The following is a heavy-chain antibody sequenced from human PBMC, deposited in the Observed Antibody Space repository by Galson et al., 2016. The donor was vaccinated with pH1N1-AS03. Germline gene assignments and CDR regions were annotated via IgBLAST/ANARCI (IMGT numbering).Heavy chain of an antibody. J-gene: IGHJ4*02. D-gene: IGHD5-24*01. CDR3: ARASRWLQIGFDY. V-gene: IGHV3-30-3*01. CDR1: GFPFSTYA. CDR2: ISNDGCNK. Sequence: SLRLSCAASGFPFSTYAMHWVRQAPGKGLEWVAVISNDGCNKIYADSVKGRLTISRDSSKNILYLEMNSLRAEDTAVYYCARASRWLQIGFDYWGQGTLVTVSS.